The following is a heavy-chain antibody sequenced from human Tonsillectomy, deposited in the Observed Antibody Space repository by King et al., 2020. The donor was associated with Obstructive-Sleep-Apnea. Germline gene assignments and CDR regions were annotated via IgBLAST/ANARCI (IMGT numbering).Heavy chain of an antibody. Sequence: QLQESGPGLVKPSQTLSLTCTVSGGSISSGGYYWSWIRQPPGKGLEWIGYIYYSGSTYYNPSLKSRVTISVDTSKNQFSLKLSSLTAADTAVYYCAGELDSGSYYLGSYFDYWGQGTLVTVSS. J-gene: IGHJ4*02. CDR3: AGELDSGSYYLGSYFDY. D-gene: IGHD1-26*01. CDR2: IYYSGST. CDR1: GGSISSGGYY. V-gene: IGHV4-31*03.